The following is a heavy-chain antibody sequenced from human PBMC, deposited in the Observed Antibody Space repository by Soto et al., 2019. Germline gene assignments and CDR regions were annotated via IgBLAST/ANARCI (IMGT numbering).Heavy chain of an antibody. V-gene: IGHV3-11*01. CDR3: ARGYYDFWSGYYISPYGMDV. CDR1: GFTFSDYY. D-gene: IGHD3-3*01. CDR2: ISSRGSSI. Sequence: LRLSCAVSGFTFSDYYMSWIRQAPGKGLEWVSYISSRGSSIYYADSVKGRFTISRDNAKNSLYLQMNGLRAEDTAVYYCARGYYDFWSGYYISPYGMDVWGQGTTVTVSS. J-gene: IGHJ6*02.